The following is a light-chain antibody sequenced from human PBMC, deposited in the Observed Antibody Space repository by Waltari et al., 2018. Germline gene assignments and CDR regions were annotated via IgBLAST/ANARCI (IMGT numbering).Light chain of an antibody. V-gene: IGLV1-51*02. CDR1: SSNVGDNY. CDR3: GTWDSSLSVVV. CDR2: ENK. Sequence: QPVLTQPPSVSVAPGQKVPISCSGSSSNVGDNYVAWYQHLPGTAPRLIIYENKIRPSGIPDQFSGSKSGTSATLAITGLQTGDEADYYCGTWDSSLSVVVFGGGTKVTVL. J-gene: IGLJ2*01.